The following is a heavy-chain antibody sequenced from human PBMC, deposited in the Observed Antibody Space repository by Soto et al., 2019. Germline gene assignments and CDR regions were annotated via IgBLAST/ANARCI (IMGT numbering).Heavy chain of an antibody. CDR1: GDSVSSTSAV. Sequence: SQTLSLTCAISGDSVSSTSAVWTWIRQSPSRGLGWLGRTYYRSKWYRDYAVSVRSRITINPDTSKNQFSLQLSSVTPEDTAVYFCARGRVDNWFDLWGQGTLVTV. CDR3: ARGRVDNWFDL. D-gene: IGHD2-2*01. J-gene: IGHJ5*02. V-gene: IGHV6-1*01. CDR2: TYYRSKWYR.